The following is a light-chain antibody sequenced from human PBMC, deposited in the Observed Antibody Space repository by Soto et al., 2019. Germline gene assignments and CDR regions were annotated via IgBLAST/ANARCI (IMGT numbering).Light chain of an antibody. J-gene: IGLJ3*02. CDR1: SSNIGNNA. V-gene: IGLV1-36*01. Sequence: QSVLTQPPSVSEAPRQRVTISCSGSSSNIGNNAVNWYQQLPGKAPKLLIYYDDLLPSGVSDRFSGSKSGTSASLAISGLQSEDEAAYYCAAWDDILNGPVFGGGTKLTVL. CDR2: YDD. CDR3: AAWDDILNGPV.